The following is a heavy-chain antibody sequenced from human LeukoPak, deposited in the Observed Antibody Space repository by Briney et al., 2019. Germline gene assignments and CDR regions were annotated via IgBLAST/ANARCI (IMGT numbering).Heavy chain of an antibody. V-gene: IGHV3-23*01. J-gene: IGHJ6*03. CDR1: GFSLSNYA. CDR3: AGHYGSGRYHYYYMDV. CDR2: ISGSGGST. Sequence: GGSLRLSCAASGFSLSNYAMTWVRQAPGKGLEWVSGISGSGGSTYYADSVKGRFTISRDYAKNTVYLQMNSLRVDDTAVYYCAGHYGSGRYHYYYMDVWGRGTTVTVSS. D-gene: IGHD3-10*01.